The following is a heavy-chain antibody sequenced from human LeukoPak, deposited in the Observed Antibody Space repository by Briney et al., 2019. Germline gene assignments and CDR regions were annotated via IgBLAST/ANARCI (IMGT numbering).Heavy chain of an antibody. V-gene: IGHV4-59*01. D-gene: IGHD1-26*01. CDR1: SGSIYSYY. J-gene: IGHJ4*02. Sequence: SETLSLTCTVSSGSIYSYYWNWIRQPPGKGLEWIGRIYSSGSTNYSHSLKSRVTISEDTSRNQFSLKLSSVTAADTAVYYCARLRRVGATPFDDWGQGTLVTVSS. CDR2: IYSSGST. CDR3: ARLRRVGATPFDD.